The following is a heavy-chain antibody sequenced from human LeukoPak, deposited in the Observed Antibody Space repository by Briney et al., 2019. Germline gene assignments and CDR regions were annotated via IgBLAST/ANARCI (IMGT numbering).Heavy chain of an antibody. CDR3: ARDTHYYGSGSPAFDF. D-gene: IGHD3-10*01. Sequence: GGSLRLSCAASGFTFSSYSMNWVRQAPGKGLEWISYISFSSGTIHYADSVKGRFTISRGNAKNSLYLQMNSLKAEDTALYYCARDTHYYGSGSPAFDFWGRGTMVTVSS. J-gene: IGHJ3*01. CDR2: ISFSSGTI. V-gene: IGHV3-48*01. CDR1: GFTFSSYS.